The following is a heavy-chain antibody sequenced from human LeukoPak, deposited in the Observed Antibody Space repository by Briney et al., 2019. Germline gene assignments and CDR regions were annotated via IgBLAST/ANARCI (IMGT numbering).Heavy chain of an antibody. CDR1: GGSISSSSYY. CDR2: IYYSGST. CDR3: ARDQADYYGSGSYLV. J-gene: IGHJ4*02. Sequence: SETLSLTCTVSGGSISSSSYYWGWIRQPPGRGLEWIGSIYYSGSTYYNPSLKSRVTISVDTSKNQFSLKLSSVTAADTAVYYCARDQADYYGSGSYLVWGQGTLVTVSS. D-gene: IGHD3-10*01. V-gene: IGHV4-39*07.